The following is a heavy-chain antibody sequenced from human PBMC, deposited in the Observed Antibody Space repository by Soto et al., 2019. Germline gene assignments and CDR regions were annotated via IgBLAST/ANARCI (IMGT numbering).Heavy chain of an antibody. D-gene: IGHD2-2*01. CDR1: GFTFSSYS. CDR2: ISSSSSYI. CDR3: ARGRYCSSTSCYYDAFDI. Sequence: EVQLVESGGGLVKPGGSLRLSCAASGFTFSSYSMNWVRQAPGKGLEWVSSISSSSSYIYYADSVKGRFTISRDSAKNSLYLQMNSLRAEDTAVYYCARGRYCSSTSCYYDAFDIWGQGTMVTVSS. V-gene: IGHV3-21*01. J-gene: IGHJ3*02.